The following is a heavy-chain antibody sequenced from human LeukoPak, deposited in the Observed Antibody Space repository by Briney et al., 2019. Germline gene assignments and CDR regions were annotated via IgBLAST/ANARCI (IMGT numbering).Heavy chain of an antibody. CDR1: GFNFSSYW. CDR2: IKQDGSEK. J-gene: IGHJ6*02. V-gene: IGHV3-7*04. Sequence: GGSLRLSCAASGFNFSSYWMTWVRQAPGKGLEWVANIKQDGSEKYYVDSVKGRFTISRDNAKNSLYLQMNSLRAEDTAVYYCARGITMVRGAAYYYYYYGMDVWGQGTTVTVSS. CDR3: ARGITMVRGAAYYYYYYGMDV. D-gene: IGHD3-10*01.